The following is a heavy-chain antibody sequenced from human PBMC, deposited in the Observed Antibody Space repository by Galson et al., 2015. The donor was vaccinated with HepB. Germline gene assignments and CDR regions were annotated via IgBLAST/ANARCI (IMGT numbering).Heavy chain of an antibody. CDR3: AGHVGGDKYGYGDYAVDY. V-gene: IGHV5-10-1*01. CDR2: IDPSDSDT. D-gene: IGHD4-17*01. J-gene: IGHJ4*02. CDR1: GYSFTSDW. Sequence: QSGAAAKKLGVSLLTSWKGSGYSFTSDWISRVCQMPGNGLEWMGRIDPSDSDTNYSPSFPGHVTTSADKSISTAYLQWSSLKASNTAMYYCAGHVGGDKYGYGDYAVDYWGQGTLVTVSS.